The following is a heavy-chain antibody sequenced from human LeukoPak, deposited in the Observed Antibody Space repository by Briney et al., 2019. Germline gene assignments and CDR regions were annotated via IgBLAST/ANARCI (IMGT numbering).Heavy chain of an antibody. V-gene: IGHV1-2*02. CDR2: VNSNSGDT. J-gene: IGHJ6*02. D-gene: IGHD3-16*01. Sequence: ASVKVSCKASGYTFSDYYIHWVRQAPGQGLEWLGWVNSNSGDTKYAQTFQGRVTMTRDTSISTFYMDLIGLRSDDTAVYYSASGRRGGYGLDVWDQGTTVTVSS. CDR1: GYTFSDYY. CDR3: ASGRRGGYGLDV.